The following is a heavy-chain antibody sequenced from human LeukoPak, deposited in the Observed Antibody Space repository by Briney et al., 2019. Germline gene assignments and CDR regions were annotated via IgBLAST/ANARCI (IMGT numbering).Heavy chain of an antibody. V-gene: IGHV5-51*01. CDR3: ARRSGTGWYYFDS. CDR1: GYSFTRYW. CDR2: IYPGDSDT. D-gene: IGHD6-19*01. Sequence: GESLKISCKGSGYSFTRYWIGWVRQMPGKGLEWMGIIYPGDSDTLYSPSFEGQVTISADKSIFTAYLQLSSLQASDTAMYYCARRSGTGWYYFDSWGQGTLVTVSS. J-gene: IGHJ4*02.